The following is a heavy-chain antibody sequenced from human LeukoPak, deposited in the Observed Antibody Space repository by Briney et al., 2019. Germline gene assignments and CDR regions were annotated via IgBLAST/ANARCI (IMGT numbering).Heavy chain of an antibody. CDR1: GGSISSGSYY. J-gene: IGHJ4*02. CDR3: ARDRGQLVEDY. Sequence: SETLSLTCTVSGGSISSGSYYWSWIRQPAGKGLEWIGRIYTSGSTNYNPSLKSRVTISVDTSKNQFSLKLSSVTAADTAVYYCARDRGQLVEDYWGQGTLVTVSS. CDR2: IYTSGST. D-gene: IGHD6-6*01. V-gene: IGHV4-61*02.